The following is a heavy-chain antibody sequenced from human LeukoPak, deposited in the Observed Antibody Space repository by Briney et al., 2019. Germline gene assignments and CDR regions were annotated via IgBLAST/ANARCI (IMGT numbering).Heavy chain of an antibody. Sequence: ASVKVSCKASGYTFTDYDITWVRQAPGQGLEWMGWISAYNGNTNYAQKLQGRVTMTTDTSTSTAYMELRSLRSDDTAVYYCARVPSDYGDYRRYFDYWGQGTLVTVSS. J-gene: IGHJ4*02. CDR1: GYTFTDYD. V-gene: IGHV1-18*01. CDR3: ARVPSDYGDYRRYFDY. D-gene: IGHD4-17*01. CDR2: ISAYNGNT.